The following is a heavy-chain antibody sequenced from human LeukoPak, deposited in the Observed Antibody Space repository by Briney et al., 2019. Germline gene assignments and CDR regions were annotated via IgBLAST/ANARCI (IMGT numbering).Heavy chain of an antibody. J-gene: IGHJ5*01. Sequence: GGSLRLSCGASGFRFSSYAMSWVRQAPGKGLEWVSSISGSGGSTYYTDSVKGRFAISRDNSKSTLYLQMNSLGTDDTALYYCVKGGQNYDFWRFDYWGHGTLVTASS. D-gene: IGHD3-3*01. CDR3: VKGGQNYDFWRFDY. V-gene: IGHV3-23*01. CDR2: ISGSGGST. CDR1: GFRFSSYA.